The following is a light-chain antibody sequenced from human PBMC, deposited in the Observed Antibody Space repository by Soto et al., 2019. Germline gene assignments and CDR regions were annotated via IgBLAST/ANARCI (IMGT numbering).Light chain of an antibody. CDR3: QQYGSSPRT. V-gene: IGKV3-20*01. J-gene: IGKJ4*01. CDR1: QWFXSN. CDR2: GAS. Sequence: IVMTQSPATLSLSPGERATLSCRASQWFXSNFGWYQQKPGQAPRVLXYGASSRATGIPDRLSGSGSGTDFTLTISRLEPEYFAVYYCQQYGSSPRTFGGGTKVDIK.